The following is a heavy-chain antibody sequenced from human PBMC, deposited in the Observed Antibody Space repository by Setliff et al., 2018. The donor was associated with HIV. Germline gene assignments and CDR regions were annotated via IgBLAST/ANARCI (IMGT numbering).Heavy chain of an antibody. V-gene: IGHV3-48*01. CDR1: GFTFSSYS. J-gene: IGHJ4*02. D-gene: IGHD2-8*01. Sequence: HPGGSLRLSCAASGFTFSSYSMNWVRQAPGKGLEWVSYISSSSSTIYYADSVKGRFTISRDNAKNSLYLQMNSLRAEDTAVYYCARDPYYTNGVCYNLPILWGQGTLVTVSS. CDR3: ARDPYYTNGVCYNLPIL. CDR2: ISSSSSTI.